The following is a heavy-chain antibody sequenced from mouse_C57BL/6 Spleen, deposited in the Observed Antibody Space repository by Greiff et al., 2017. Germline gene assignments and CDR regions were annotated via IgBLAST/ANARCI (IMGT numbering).Heavy chain of an antibody. CDR2: IRNKANGYTT. CDR3: ARWDYGSDY. CDR1: GFTFTDYY. J-gene: IGHJ2*01. Sequence: EVQVVESGGGLVQPGGSLSLSCEASGFTFTDYYMSWVRQPPGKALEWLGFIRNKANGYTTEYSAAVKGRFTISRDNSQSILDLQMNALRAEDSATYYCARWDYGSDYWGQGTTLTVSS. V-gene: IGHV7-3*01. D-gene: IGHD1-1*01.